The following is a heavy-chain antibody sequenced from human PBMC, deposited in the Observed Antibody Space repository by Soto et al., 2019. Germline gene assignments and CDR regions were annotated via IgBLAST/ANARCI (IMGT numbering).Heavy chain of an antibody. J-gene: IGHJ4*02. V-gene: IGHV3-15*01. CDR3: TTELRSPFFDY. CDR2: IKRKTDGGTT. D-gene: IGHD4-17*01. CDR1: EFTISNVW. Sequence: GGLKRLPCAASEFTISNVWMSRVRQDTGKGLEWVGRIKRKTDGGTTDYAEPVKGRFTISRDDSKNTLYLQMNSLKTEDTSVYYCTTELRSPFFDYWCQGTLVTVSS.